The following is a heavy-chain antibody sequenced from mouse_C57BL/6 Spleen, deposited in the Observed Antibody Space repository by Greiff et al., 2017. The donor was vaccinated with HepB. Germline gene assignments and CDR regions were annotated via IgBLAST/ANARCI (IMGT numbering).Heavy chain of an antibody. D-gene: IGHD2-3*01. Sequence: QVQLQQSGAELVKPGASVKLSCKASGYTFTSYWMHWVKQRPGQGLEWIGMIHPNSGSTNYNEKFKSKATLTVDKSSSTAYMQLSSLTSEDSAVYYCAREGWLLYAMDYWGQGTSVTVSS. CDR2: IHPNSGST. J-gene: IGHJ4*01. CDR3: AREGWLLYAMDY. CDR1: GYTFTSYW. V-gene: IGHV1-64*01.